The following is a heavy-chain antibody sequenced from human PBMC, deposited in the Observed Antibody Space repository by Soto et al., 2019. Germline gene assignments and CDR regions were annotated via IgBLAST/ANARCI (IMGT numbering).Heavy chain of an antibody. CDR1: GFTFSSYA. J-gene: IGHJ4*02. Sequence: EVQLLESGGGLVQPGGSLRLSCAASGFTFSSYAMSWVRQAPGKGLEWVSAISGSGGSTDYADSVKGRFTISRDNSKTTPYLQMNSLRAEDTAVYYCAYSSTPFDSWGQGTLVTVSS. D-gene: IGHD6-13*01. V-gene: IGHV3-23*01. CDR2: ISGSGGST. CDR3: AYSSTPFDS.